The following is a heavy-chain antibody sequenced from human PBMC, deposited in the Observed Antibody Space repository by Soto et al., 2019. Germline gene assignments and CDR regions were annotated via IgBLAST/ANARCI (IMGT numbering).Heavy chain of an antibody. CDR1: GFTFSSYG. Sequence: QVQLVESGGGVVQPGRSLRLSCAASGFTFSSYGMHWVRQAPGKGLEWVAVISYDGSNKYYADSVKGRFTISRDNSKNTLYLQMNSLRAEDTAVYYCAKVCKDDYGDYYYYGMDVWGQGTTVTVSS. CDR3: AKVCKDDYGDYYYYGMDV. V-gene: IGHV3-30*18. D-gene: IGHD4-17*01. CDR2: ISYDGSNK. J-gene: IGHJ6*02.